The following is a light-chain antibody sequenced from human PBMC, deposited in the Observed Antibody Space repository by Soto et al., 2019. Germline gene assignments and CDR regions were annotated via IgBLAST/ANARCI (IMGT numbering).Light chain of an antibody. CDR2: GAS. J-gene: IGKJ1*01. V-gene: IGKV3-15*01. CDR3: QRDSHWRT. Sequence: EIMMTQSPANVSVFPGERATLSCRASQSIDSDLAWYQQKPGHVPRLLIYGASTRATGVPAKFSGSGSGTEFSLNSRSLQSVVFAVCYCQRDSHWRTFGPGTKVEIK. CDR1: QSIDSD.